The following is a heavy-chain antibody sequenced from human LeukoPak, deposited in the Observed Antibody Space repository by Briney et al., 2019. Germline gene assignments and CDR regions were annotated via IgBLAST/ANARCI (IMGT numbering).Heavy chain of an antibody. J-gene: IGHJ4*02. CDR2: ISDDGSIT. D-gene: IGHD2-2*01. CDR1: GFTFSRDW. CDR3: ARGGWVVVPAAIVTYFDY. Sequence: GGSLRLSCAASGFTFSRDWMHWVRQAPGKGPVWVSRISDDGSITTYADSVKGRFTISRDNAKSTMFLQMNSLRAEDTAVYYCARGGWVVVPAAIVTYFDYWGQGALVTVSS. V-gene: IGHV3-74*03.